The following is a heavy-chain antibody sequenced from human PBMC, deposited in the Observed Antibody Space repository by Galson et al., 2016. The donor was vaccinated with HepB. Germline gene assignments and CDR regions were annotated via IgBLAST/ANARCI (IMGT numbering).Heavy chain of an antibody. CDR3: AHGAAYGYDSATTQAFDS. V-gene: IGHV2-5*02. D-gene: IGHD5-18*01. CDR1: GFSLSTGGEG. Sequence: PALVKPTQTLTLTCTFSGFSLSTGGEGVGWIRQPPGKALEWLALIYWDDDKRYRPSLKSRLTITKDTSKDQVVLTMTKIHPVDTATYFCAHGAAYGYDSATTQAFDSWGQGTLVTVSA. J-gene: IGHJ5*01. CDR2: IYWDDDK.